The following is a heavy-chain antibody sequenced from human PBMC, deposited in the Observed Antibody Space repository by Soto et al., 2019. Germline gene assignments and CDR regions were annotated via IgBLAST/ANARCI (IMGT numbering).Heavy chain of an antibody. CDR3: VPRPSAMLYMDV. CDR2: ISSSSNYI. CDR1: GFTFSSYS. V-gene: IGHV3-21*01. Sequence: PGGSRRLSCAASGFTFSSYSMNWVRQAPGKGLEWVSSISSSSNYIYYADSVKGRFTISRDNAKNSLYLQMNSLRAEDTAVYYCVPRPSAMLYMDVWGKGTTVTVSS. D-gene: IGHD2-2*01. J-gene: IGHJ6*03.